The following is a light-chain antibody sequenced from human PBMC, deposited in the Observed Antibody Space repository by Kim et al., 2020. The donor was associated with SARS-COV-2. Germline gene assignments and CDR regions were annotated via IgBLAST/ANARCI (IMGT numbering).Light chain of an antibody. CDR1: SSNIGAGFN. Sequence: VTISCTGSSSNIGAGFNVHWYQQLSGTAPKLLISDNDKRPPGVPDRFSTSKSGTSASLAITGLQAEDEADYYCQSYDVSLSGFVIFGGGTQLTVL. J-gene: IGLJ2*01. V-gene: IGLV1-40*01. CDR3: QSYDVSLSGFVI. CDR2: DND.